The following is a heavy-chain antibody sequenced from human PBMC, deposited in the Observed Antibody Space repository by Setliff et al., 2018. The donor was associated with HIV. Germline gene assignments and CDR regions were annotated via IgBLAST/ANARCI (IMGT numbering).Heavy chain of an antibody. CDR3: AREGFLDAFDI. V-gene: IGHV3-23*01. J-gene: IGHJ3*02. CDR1: GFTFSSYA. D-gene: IGHD3-10*01. CDR2: ISGSGSST. Sequence: GGSLRLSCVGPGFTFSSYAMSWVRQAPGKGLEWVSAISGSGSSTHYADSVKGRFTISRDNSKTRLNLQMNSLRAEDTAVYYCAREGFLDAFDIWGQGTMVTVSS.